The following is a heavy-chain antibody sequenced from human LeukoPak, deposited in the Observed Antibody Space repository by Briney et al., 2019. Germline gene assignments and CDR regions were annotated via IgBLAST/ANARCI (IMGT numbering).Heavy chain of an antibody. CDR1: GYTFTSYA. Sequence: ASVKVSCKASGYTFTSYAMNWVRQAPGQGLEWIGWINTNTGNPTYAQGFTGRFVFSLDTSVSTAYLQISSLKAEDTAVYYCARESIDSGSYIPSFDYWAREPWSPSPQ. J-gene: IGHJ4*02. CDR2: INTNTGNP. V-gene: IGHV7-4-1*02. CDR3: ARESIDSGSYIPSFDY. D-gene: IGHD1-26*01.